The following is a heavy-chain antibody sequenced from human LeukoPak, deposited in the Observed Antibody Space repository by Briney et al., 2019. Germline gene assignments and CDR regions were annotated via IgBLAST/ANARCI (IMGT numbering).Heavy chain of an antibody. CDR3: ARGPPYIAAAGTAFDY. CDR1: GYTFTSYD. CDR2: MNPNSGNT. D-gene: IGHD6-13*01. J-gene: IGHJ4*02. Sequence: ASVKVSCKASGYTFTSYDINWVRQATGQGLEWMGWMNPNSGNTGYAQKLQGRVTMTRNTSISTAYMELSSLRSEDTAVYYCARGPPYIAAAGTAFDYWGQGTLVTVSS. V-gene: IGHV1-8*01.